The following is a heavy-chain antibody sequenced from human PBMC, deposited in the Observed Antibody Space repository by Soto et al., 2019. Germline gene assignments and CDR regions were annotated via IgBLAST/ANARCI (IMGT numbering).Heavy chain of an antibody. Sequence: ASVKVSYKASGYTFTSYDINWVRQATGQGLEWMGWMNPNSGKTGYAQKFQGRVTMTRNTSISTAYMELSSLRSEDTAEYYCARGGGIVVVTAPYDHWGQGTLVTVSS. J-gene: IGHJ4*02. V-gene: IGHV1-8*01. D-gene: IGHD2-21*02. CDR3: ARGGGIVVVTAPYDH. CDR2: MNPNSGKT. CDR1: GYTFTSYD.